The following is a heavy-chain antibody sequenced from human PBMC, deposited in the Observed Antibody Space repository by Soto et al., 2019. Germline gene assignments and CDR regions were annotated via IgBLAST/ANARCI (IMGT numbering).Heavy chain of an antibody. CDR3: AAGGGPPRYY. CDR1: GDSISSGGYS. V-gene: IGHV4-30-2*01. CDR2: IYHSGST. J-gene: IGHJ4*02. Sequence: LQLQESGSGLVKPSQTMSLTCAVSGDSISSGGYSWSWIRQPPGEGLEWIGYIYHSGSTYYNPSLKSRVTISVDRSRNQFSLKLSSVTAADTAVYYCAAGGGPPRYYWGQGTLVTVSS. D-gene: IGHD1-26*01.